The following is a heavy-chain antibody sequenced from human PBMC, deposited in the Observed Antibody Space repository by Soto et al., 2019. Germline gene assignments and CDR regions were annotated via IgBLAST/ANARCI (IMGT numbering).Heavy chain of an antibody. CDR3: ARGPPYDSSGYYGY. V-gene: IGHV1-69*06. CDR1: GGTFSSYA. J-gene: IGHJ4*02. Sequence: SVTVSCTASGGTFSSYAISWVRQAPGQGLEWMGGIIPIFGTANYAQKFQGRVTITADKSTSTAYMELSSLRSEDTAVYYCARGPPYDSSGYYGYWGQGTLVTVS. D-gene: IGHD3-22*01. CDR2: IIPIFGTA.